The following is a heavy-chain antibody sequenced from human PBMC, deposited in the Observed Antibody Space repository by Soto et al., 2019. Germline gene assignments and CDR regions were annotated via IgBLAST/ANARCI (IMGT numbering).Heavy chain of an antibody. CDR2: IYHSGST. V-gene: IGHV4-4*02. Sequence: SETLSLTCAVSSGSISSSNWWSWVRQPPGKGLEWIGEIYHSGSTNYNPSLKSRVTISVDKSKNQFSLKLSSVTAADTAVYYCARLWGPGIAVVELPPYWGQGTLVTVSS. D-gene: IGHD6-19*01. J-gene: IGHJ4*02. CDR3: ARLWGPGIAVVELPPY. CDR1: SGSISSSNW.